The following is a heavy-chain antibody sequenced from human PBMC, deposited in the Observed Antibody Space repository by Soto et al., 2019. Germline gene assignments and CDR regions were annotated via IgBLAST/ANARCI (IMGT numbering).Heavy chain of an antibody. CDR2: INAGNGDT. Sequence: VASVKVSCKASGYTFTNYAMHWVRQAPGQRLEWMGWINAGNGDTKYSQNFQGRVTITRDTSASTAYMELSSLRSEDTAVYYCARDPYYDFWSGSNWFDPWGQGTLVTVSS. CDR3: ARDPYYDFWSGSNWFDP. D-gene: IGHD3-3*01. CDR1: GYTFTNYA. J-gene: IGHJ5*02. V-gene: IGHV1-3*01.